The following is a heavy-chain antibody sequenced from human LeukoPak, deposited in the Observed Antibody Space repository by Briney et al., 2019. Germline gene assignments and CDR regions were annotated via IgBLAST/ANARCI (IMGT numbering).Heavy chain of an antibody. CDR3: VRDLILVWTPGDDFDF. V-gene: IGHV3-74*01. CDR1: GFPFTASW. CDR2: LIEDATTI. Sequence: GGSLGLSCAPFGFPFTASWMHWAPKAPGRGREGFSRLIEDATTITYADSVKGRFIISRDNSKKSLYLQMNNLRAEDTAVYYCVRDLILVWTPGDDFDFWGQGTLVIVSS. J-gene: IGHJ4*02. D-gene: IGHD3-16*01.